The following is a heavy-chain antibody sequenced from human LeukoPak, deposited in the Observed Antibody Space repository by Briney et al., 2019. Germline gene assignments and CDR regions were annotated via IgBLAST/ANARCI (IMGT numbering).Heavy chain of an antibody. CDR3: ARESGSGYFQE. CDR1: GGSFSGYY. D-gene: IGHD3-10*01. V-gene: IGHV4-34*01. CDR2: INHSGST. Sequence: SETLSLTCAVYGGSFSGYYWSWIRQPPGKGLEWIGEINHSGSTNYNPSLKSRVTISVDTSKNQFSLKLSSVTAADTAVYYCARESGSGYFQEWGQGTLVTVSS. J-gene: IGHJ1*01.